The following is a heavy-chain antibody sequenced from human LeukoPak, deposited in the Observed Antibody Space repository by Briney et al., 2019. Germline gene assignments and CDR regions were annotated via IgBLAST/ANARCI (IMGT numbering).Heavy chain of an antibody. V-gene: IGHV4-39*01. CDR3: ARQGGCSSTSCYLRHPFDY. CDR1: GSSISSSSYY. D-gene: IGHD2-2*01. J-gene: IGHJ4*02. CDR2: IYYSGST. Sequence: SETLSLTCTVSGSSISSSSYYWGWIRQPPGKGLEWIGSIYYSGSTYYNPSLKSRVTISVDTSKNQFSLKLSSVTAADTAVYYCARQGGCSSTSCYLRHPFDYWGQGTLVTVSS.